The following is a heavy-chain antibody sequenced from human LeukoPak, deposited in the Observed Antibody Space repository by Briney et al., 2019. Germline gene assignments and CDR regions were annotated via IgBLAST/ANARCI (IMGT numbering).Heavy chain of an antibody. CDR3: ARDLGGAFDY. CDR2: ISSSSSYI. D-gene: IGHD3-16*01. J-gene: IGHJ4*02. V-gene: IGHV3-21*01. CDR1: GLTFSSYS. Sequence: GGSLRLSCAASGLTFSSYSMNWVRQAPGKGLEWVSPISSSSSYIYYADSVKGRFTISRDNAKNSLYLQMNSLRAEDTAVYYCARDLGGAFDYWGQGTLVTVSS.